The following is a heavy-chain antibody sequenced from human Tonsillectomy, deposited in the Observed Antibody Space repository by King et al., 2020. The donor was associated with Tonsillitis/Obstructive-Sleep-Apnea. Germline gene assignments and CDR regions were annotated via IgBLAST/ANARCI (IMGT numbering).Heavy chain of an antibody. Sequence: QLQESGPGLVKPSETLSLTCTVSGGSISSYYWSWIRQPPGKGLEWIGYMHHSGSTNYNPSLKSRVTISVDTSKNQFSLKLSSVTAADTAVYYCARDMVLEAGGDAFDIWGRGTMVTVSS. CDR2: MHHSGST. CDR1: GGSISSYY. D-gene: IGHD2-8*01. CDR3: ARDMVLEAGGDAFDI. V-gene: IGHV4-59*01. J-gene: IGHJ3*02.